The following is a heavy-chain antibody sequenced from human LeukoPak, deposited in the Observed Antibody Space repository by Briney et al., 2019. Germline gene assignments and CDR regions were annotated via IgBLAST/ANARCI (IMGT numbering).Heavy chain of an antibody. D-gene: IGHD5-18*01. CDR3: ARDSLYIQLWPSGFVDY. Sequence: GRSLRLSCAASGFTFSSYARHWVRQAPGKGLEWVAVISYDGSNKYYADSVKGRFTISRDNSKHTLYLQMNSLRAEDTAVYYCARDSLYIQLWPSGFVDYWGQGTLVTVSS. CDR1: GFTFSSYA. CDR2: ISYDGSNK. J-gene: IGHJ4*02. V-gene: IGHV3-30-3*01.